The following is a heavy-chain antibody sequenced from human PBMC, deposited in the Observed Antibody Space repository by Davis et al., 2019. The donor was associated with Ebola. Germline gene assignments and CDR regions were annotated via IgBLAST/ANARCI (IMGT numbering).Heavy chain of an antibody. Sequence: ASVKVSCKASGYTFTSYDINWVRQATGQGLEWMGWMNPNNGNTGYAQKFQGRVTMTRNTSISTAYMELSSLRSEDTAVYYCASRGPLTAYSAMTQWYWGQGTLVTVSS. CDR2: MNPNNGNT. V-gene: IGHV1-8*01. D-gene: IGHD2-15*01. CDR1: GYTFTSYD. CDR3: ASRGPLTAYSAMTQWY. J-gene: IGHJ4*02.